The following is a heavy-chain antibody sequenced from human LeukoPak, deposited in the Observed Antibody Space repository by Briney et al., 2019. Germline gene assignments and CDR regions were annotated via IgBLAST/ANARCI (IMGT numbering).Heavy chain of an antibody. V-gene: IGHV5-51*01. D-gene: IGHD1-26*01. J-gene: IGHJ6*03. CDR1: GYSSSNYW. Sequence: GESLKISCQGSGYSSSNYWIGWVRQMPGKGLEWVGIIYPGDSDTRYSPSFQGQVTISADKSISTAYLQWSSLEASDTAMHYCARLPGAKTRGGHYYYYMDVWGKGTTVTVSS. CDR2: IYPGDSDT. CDR3: ARLPGAKTRGGHYYYYMDV.